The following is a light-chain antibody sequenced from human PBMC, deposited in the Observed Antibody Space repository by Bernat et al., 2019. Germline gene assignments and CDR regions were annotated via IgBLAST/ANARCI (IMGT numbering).Light chain of an antibody. J-gene: IGKJ2*01. CDR2: KIF. Sequence: DVVMTQSPLFLPVTLGQPASISCRSSQSLVHSDGETYLTWFQQRPGQSPRRLIYKIFNRDSGVPDRFSGSGAGTDFTLKISRVEAEDVGVYYCMQGTQFPYTFGQGTKLEIK. CDR1: QSLVHSDGETY. V-gene: IGKV2-30*02. CDR3: MQGTQFPYT.